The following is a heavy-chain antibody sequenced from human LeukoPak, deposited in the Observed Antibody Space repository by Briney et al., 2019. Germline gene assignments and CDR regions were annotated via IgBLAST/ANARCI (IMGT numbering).Heavy chain of an antibody. CDR2: ISSSSSYI. D-gene: IGHD6-13*01. CDR1: GFTFSSYS. V-gene: IGHV3-21*01. J-gene: IGHJ4*02. Sequence: GGSLRLPCAASGFTFSSYSMNWVRQAPGKGLEWVSSISSSSSYIYYADSVKGRFTISRDNAKNSLYLQMNSLRAEDTAVYYCARDSSSWYPQFDYWGQGTLVTVPS. CDR3: ARDSSSWYPQFDY.